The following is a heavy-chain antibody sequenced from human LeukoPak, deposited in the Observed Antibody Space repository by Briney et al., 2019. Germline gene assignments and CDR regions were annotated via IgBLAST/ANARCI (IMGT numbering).Heavy chain of an antibody. CDR2: ISSSSSYI. Sequence: PGGSLRLSCAASGFTFSSYSMNWVRQAPGKGLEWVSSISSSSSYIYYADSVKGRFTISRDNVKNSLYLQMNSLRAEDTAVYYCASYYDFWSGYYTYYFDYWGQGTLVTVSS. CDR1: GFTFSSYS. V-gene: IGHV3-21*01. CDR3: ASYYDFWSGYYTYYFDY. D-gene: IGHD3-3*01. J-gene: IGHJ4*02.